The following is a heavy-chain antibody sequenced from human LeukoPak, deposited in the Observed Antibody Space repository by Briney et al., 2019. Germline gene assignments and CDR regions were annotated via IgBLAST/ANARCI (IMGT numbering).Heavy chain of an antibody. CDR3: ASNYYASGSYLYYFDN. V-gene: IGHV3-74*01. CDR2: INSDGSST. D-gene: IGHD3-10*01. J-gene: IGHJ4*02. CDR1: GFTFSTYW. Sequence: GGSLRLSCAASGFTFSTYWMNWVRQPPGKGLVWVSRINSDGSSTTYADSVKGRFTISRDNAKNSLYLQMNSLRAEDTAVYYCASNYYASGSYLYYFDNWGQGTLVTVSS.